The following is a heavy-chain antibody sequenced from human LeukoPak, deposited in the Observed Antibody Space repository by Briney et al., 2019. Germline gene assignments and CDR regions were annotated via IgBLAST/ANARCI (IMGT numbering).Heavy chain of an antibody. J-gene: IGHJ5*02. Sequence: PSETLSLTCTVSGGSISSYYWSWIRQPPGKGLEWIGYIYYSGSTNYNPSLKSRVTISVDTSKNQFSLKLSSVTAADTAVYYCTGQRGRVGANVWFDPWGQGTLVTVSS. CDR1: GGSISSYY. D-gene: IGHD1-26*01. CDR2: IYYSGST. V-gene: IGHV4-59*08. CDR3: TGQRGRVGANVWFDP.